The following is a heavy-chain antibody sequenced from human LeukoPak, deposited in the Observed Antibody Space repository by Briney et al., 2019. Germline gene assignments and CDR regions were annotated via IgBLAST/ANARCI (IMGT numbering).Heavy chain of an antibody. Sequence: GGSLRLSCAASGFTFSSYAMHWVRQAPGKGLEWVAVISYDGSNKYYADSVKGRFTISRDNSKNTLYLQMNSLRAEDTAVYYCESGSFDYWGQGTLVTVSS. CDR2: ISYDGSNK. V-gene: IGHV3-30*04. CDR3: ESGSFDY. D-gene: IGHD3-10*01. CDR1: GFTFSSYA. J-gene: IGHJ4*02.